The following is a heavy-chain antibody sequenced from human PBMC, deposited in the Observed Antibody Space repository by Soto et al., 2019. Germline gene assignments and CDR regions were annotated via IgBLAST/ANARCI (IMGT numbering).Heavy chain of an antibody. Sequence: GGSLRLSCAASGFNLSDYYMTRIRQAPGKGREWISYISSSSRDTEYADSVKGRFMISRDNAKRSLSLQMNSLRVEDTAVYYCARWLEALNTSDSWGQGTLVTVSS. CDR3: ARWLEALNTSDS. J-gene: IGHJ4*02. D-gene: IGHD3-22*01. V-gene: IGHV3-11*06. CDR1: GFNLSDYY. CDR2: ISSSSRDT.